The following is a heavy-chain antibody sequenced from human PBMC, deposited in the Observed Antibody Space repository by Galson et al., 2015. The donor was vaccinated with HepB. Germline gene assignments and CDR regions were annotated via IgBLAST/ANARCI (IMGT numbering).Heavy chain of an antibody. J-gene: IGHJ4*02. Sequence: LSLTCAVYGGSFSGYYWSWIRQPPGKGLEWIGEINHSGSTNYNPSLKSRVTISVDTSKNQFSLKLSSVTAADTAVYYCARGRVTLGYITMVEFDYWGQGTLVTVSS. D-gene: IGHD3-10*01. CDR2: INHSGST. CDR3: ARGRVTLGYITMVEFDY. CDR1: GGSFSGYY. V-gene: IGHV4-34*01.